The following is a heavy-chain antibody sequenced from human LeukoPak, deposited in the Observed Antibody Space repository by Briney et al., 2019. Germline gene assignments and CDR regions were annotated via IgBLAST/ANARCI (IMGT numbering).Heavy chain of an antibody. V-gene: IGHV3-33*01. CDR3: ARDHLGYSSSFRY. CDR1: GFTFSSYG. CDR2: IWYDGSNK. Sequence: GGSLRLSCAASGFTFSSYGMHWVRQAPGKGLEWVAVIWYDGSNKYYADSVKGRFTISRDNSKNTLYPQMNSLRAEDTAVYYCARDHLGYSSSFRYWGQGTLVTVSS. D-gene: IGHD6-6*01. J-gene: IGHJ4*02.